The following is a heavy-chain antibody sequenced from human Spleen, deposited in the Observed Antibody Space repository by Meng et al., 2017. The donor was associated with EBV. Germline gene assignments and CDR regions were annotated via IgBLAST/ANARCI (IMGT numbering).Heavy chain of an antibody. CDR1: GYRFSSHA. J-gene: IGHJ3*02. D-gene: IGHD3-10*01. CDR2: INTNTGNP. V-gene: IGHV7-4-1*02. CDR3: ARVAREIWIAESGAFDM. Sequence: QGQLVKSGSELKKPGASVKISCKASGYRFSSHAINWVRQAPGQGLEWMGWINTNTGNPTSAQDFTGRFVFSLDTSVSTAYLQINSLEAEDTAVYYCARVAREIWIAESGAFDMWGQGTLVTVSS.